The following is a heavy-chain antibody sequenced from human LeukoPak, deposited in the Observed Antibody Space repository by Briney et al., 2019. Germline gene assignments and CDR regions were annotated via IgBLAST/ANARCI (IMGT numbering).Heavy chain of an antibody. CDR3: AKEMVVHDAFDI. CDR2: ISWNSGSI. CDR1: GFTFSSYA. J-gene: IGHJ3*02. D-gene: IGHD2-15*01. V-gene: IGHV3-9*01. Sequence: GGSLRLSCAASGFTFSSYAMHWVRQAPGKGLEWVSGISWNSGSIGYADSVKGRFTISRDNAKNSLYLQMNSLRAEDTALYYCAKEMVVHDAFDIRGQGTMVTVSS.